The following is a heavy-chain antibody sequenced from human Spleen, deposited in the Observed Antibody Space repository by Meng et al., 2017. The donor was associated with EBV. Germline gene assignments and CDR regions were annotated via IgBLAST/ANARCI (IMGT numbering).Heavy chain of an antibody. CDR1: GFTFSTYS. CDR2: MTGSGSFI. D-gene: IGHD3-9*01. CDR3: TRAPTGYYDY. Sequence: EWQLVESGGGLVKPGGSLRLSCAASGFTFSTYSMNWVRQAPGKGLEWVSSMTGSGSFIYYADSVKGRFTISRDNAKNSLFLQMNSLRAEDTAVYYCTRAPTGYYDYWGQGILVTVSS. V-gene: IGHV3-21*01. J-gene: IGHJ4*02.